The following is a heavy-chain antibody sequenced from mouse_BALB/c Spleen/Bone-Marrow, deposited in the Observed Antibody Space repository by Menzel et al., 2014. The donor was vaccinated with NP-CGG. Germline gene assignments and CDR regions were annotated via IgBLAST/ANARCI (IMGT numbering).Heavy chain of an antibody. J-gene: IGHJ4*01. CDR3: TGGKDYYAMDY. CDR1: GYTFTSYW. CDR2: IYPGNSDI. D-gene: IGHD1-3*01. V-gene: IGHV1-5*01. Sequence: EVKLVESGTVLARPGASVKMSCKASGYTFTSYWMHWVKQRPGQGLEWIGAIYPGNSDISYNQKFKGKAKLTAVTSTSTAYMELSSLTNEDSAVYYCTGGKDYYAMDYWGQGTSVTASS.